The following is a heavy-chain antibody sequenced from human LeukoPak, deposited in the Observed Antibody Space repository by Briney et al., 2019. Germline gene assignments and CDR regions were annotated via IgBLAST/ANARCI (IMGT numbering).Heavy chain of an antibody. CDR1: GFTFSSYG. V-gene: IGHV3-30*02. Sequence: PGGSLRLSCAASGFTFSSYGMHWVRQAQGKGLEWVAFIRYDGSNKYYADSVKGRFTISIDNSKNTLYLQMNSLRAEDTAVYYCARDGPWVFDYWGQGTLVTVSS. CDR3: ARDGPWVFDY. J-gene: IGHJ4*02. CDR2: IRYDGSNK.